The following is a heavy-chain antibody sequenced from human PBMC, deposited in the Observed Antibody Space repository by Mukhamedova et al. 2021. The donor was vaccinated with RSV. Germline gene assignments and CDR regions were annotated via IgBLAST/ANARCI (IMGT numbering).Heavy chain of an antibody. D-gene: IGHD6-6*01. J-gene: IGHJ5*02. CDR2: INHSGST. CDR3: ARHEARRRKNWFDP. V-gene: IGHV4-34*01. Sequence: GEINHSGSTNYNPSLKSRVTISVDTSKNQFSLKLSSVTAADTAVYYCARHEARRRKNWFDPWGQGTLVTVSS.